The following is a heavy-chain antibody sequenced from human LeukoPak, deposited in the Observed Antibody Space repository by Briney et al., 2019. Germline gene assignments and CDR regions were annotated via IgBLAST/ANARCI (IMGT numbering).Heavy chain of an antibody. Sequence: PGGSLRLSCAASGFTFSNYNMNWVRQAPGKGLEWVSSISSSSSYITYADSVKGRFTISRDNAKNSLYLQMHSLRAEDTAVYDCARDSQAVGTDFDYWGQGTLVTVSS. J-gene: IGHJ4*02. V-gene: IGHV3-21*01. CDR1: GFTFSNYN. CDR2: ISSSSSYI. CDR3: ARDSQAVGTDFDY. D-gene: IGHD6-13*01.